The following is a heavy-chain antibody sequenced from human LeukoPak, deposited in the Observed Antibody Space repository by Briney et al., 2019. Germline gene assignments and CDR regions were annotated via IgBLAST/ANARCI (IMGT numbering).Heavy chain of an antibody. V-gene: IGHV4-59*01. J-gene: IGHJ4*02. CDR1: GGSISSYY. D-gene: IGHD6-13*01. CDR2: IYYSGST. CDR3: ARQAAAGTSPFDY. Sequence: SETLSLTCTVSGGSISSYYWSWIRQPPGKGLERIGYIYYSGSTNYNPSLKSRVTISVDTSRNQFSLKLNSVTAADTAVYYCARQAAAGTSPFDYWGQGTLVTVSS.